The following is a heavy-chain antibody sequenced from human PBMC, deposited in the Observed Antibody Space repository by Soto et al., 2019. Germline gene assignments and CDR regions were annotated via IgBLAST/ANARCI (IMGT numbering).Heavy chain of an antibody. CDR1: GYTFTGYY. D-gene: IGHD6-13*01. V-gene: IGHV1-2*04. CDR3: ARDQGIAAAGLPVYYMDV. Sequence: VASVKVSCKASGYTFTGYYMHWVRQAPGQGLEWMGWINPNSGGTNYAQKFQGWVTMTRDTSISTAYMELSRLRSDDTAVYYCARDQGIAAAGLPVYYMDVWGKGTTVTVSS. J-gene: IGHJ6*03. CDR2: INPNSGGT.